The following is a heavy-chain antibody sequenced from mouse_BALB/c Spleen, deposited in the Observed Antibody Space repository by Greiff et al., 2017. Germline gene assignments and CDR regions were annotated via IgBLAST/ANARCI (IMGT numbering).Heavy chain of an antibody. V-gene: IGHV1-5*01. D-gene: IGHD6-5*01. Sequence: EVQLKQSGTVLARPGASVKMSCKASGYSFTSYWMHWVKQRPGQGLEWIGAIYPGNSDTSYNQKFKGKAKLTAVTSASTAYMELSSLTNEDSAVYYCTRSALPNYFDYWGQGTTLTVSS. CDR2: IYPGNSDT. CDR3: TRSALPNYFDY. CDR1: GYSFTSYW. J-gene: IGHJ2*01.